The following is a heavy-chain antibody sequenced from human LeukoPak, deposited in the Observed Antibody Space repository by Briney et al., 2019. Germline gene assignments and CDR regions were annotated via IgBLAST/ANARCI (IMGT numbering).Heavy chain of an antibody. J-gene: IGHJ2*01. CDR2: IYYSGST. Sequence: SETLCLTCAVSGGSISSYYWSWIRQPPGKGLEWMGNIYYSGSTNYNPSLKSRGTISEDTSKNQFPLQLSSVTAADTAVYYCARSPSWYYDGSGYYLPCWYFDLWGRGTLVTVSS. V-gene: IGHV4-59*01. CDR3: ARSPSWYYDGSGYYLPCWYFDL. D-gene: IGHD3-22*01. CDR1: GGSISSYY.